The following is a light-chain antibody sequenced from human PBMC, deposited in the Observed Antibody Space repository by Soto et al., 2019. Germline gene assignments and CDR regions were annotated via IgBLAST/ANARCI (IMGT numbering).Light chain of an antibody. V-gene: IGKV3-20*01. Sequence: EVVLTQSPCTLSLSPGERATLSCRASQSVSSSYLAWYQQKPGQAPRLLIYGASSRATGIPDRFSGSGSGTDFTLTISRLEPEDFAVYYCQQYGSSPQNTFGGGTKVDIK. CDR2: GAS. J-gene: IGKJ4*01. CDR1: QSVSSSY. CDR3: QQYGSSPQNT.